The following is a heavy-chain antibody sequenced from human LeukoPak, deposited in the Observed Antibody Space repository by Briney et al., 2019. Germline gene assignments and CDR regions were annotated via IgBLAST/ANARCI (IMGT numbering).Heavy chain of an antibody. CDR3: AHYYDTSGVDY. D-gene: IGHD3-22*01. Sequence: GGSLRLSCAASGFSVSDNYMTWVRQAPGKGLEWVSVIYSGGSTYYADSVKGRFTISRDNSKNTLFLQMNSLRAEDTAVYYCAHYYDTSGVDYWGQGTLVTVSS. V-gene: IGHV3-66*01. J-gene: IGHJ4*02. CDR2: IYSGGST. CDR1: GFSVSDNY.